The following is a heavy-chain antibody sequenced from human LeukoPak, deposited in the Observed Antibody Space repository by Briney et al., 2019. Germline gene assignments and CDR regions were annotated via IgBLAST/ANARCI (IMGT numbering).Heavy chain of an antibody. CDR2: IFYSGST. Sequence: SETLSLTCTVSGGSISPYYWSWIRQPPGKRLEWIRYIFYSGSTSFSPSLKSRVTMSVDTSKNQFSLKLSSVTAADTAVYYCARALVVGDATRKYYYYMDVWGKGTTVTVSS. D-gene: IGHD2-2*01. CDR1: GGSISPYY. CDR3: ARALVVGDATRKYYYYMDV. V-gene: IGHV4-59*01. J-gene: IGHJ6*03.